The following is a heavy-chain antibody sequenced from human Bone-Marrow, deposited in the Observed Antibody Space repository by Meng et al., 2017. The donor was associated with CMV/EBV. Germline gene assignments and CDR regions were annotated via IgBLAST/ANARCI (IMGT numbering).Heavy chain of an antibody. J-gene: IGHJ5*02. D-gene: IGHD3-10*01. CDR3: TTDPPELLWFGELSS. Sequence: FTFSNAWMSWVRQDPGKGLEWVGRIKSKTDGGTTDYAAPVKGRFTISRDDSKNTLYLQMNSLKTEDTAVYYCTTDPPELLWFGELSSWGQGTLVTVSS. V-gene: IGHV3-15*01. CDR2: IKSKTDGGTT. CDR1: FTFSNAW.